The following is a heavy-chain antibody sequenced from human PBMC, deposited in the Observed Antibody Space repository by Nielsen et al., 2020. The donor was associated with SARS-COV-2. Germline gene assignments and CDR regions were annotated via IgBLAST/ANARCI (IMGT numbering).Heavy chain of an antibody. Sequence: KVSCEGSGYSFTSYWISWVRQMPGKGLEWMGIIYPGDSDTRYSPSFQGQVTISADKSIGTAYLQWSSLRASDTAMYYCASLGGSGEDYWGQGTLVTVSS. CDR3: ASLGGSGEDY. D-gene: IGHD3-10*01. V-gene: IGHV5-51*01. CDR1: GYSFTSYW. CDR2: IYPGDSDT. J-gene: IGHJ4*02.